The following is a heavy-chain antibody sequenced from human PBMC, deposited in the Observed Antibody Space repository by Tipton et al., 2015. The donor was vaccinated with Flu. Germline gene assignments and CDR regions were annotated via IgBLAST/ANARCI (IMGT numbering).Heavy chain of an antibody. V-gene: IGHV3-13*01. CDR2: IGTAGDT. Sequence: GSLRLSCAASGFAFSSYDMHWVRQATGKGLEWVSAIGTAGDTYYPGSVKGRFTISRENAKNSLYLQMNSLRAGGTAVYYCARSYCSGGSCRYYFDYWGQGTLVTVSS. J-gene: IGHJ4*02. D-gene: IGHD2-15*01. CDR3: ARSYCSGGSCRYYFDY. CDR1: GFAFSSYD.